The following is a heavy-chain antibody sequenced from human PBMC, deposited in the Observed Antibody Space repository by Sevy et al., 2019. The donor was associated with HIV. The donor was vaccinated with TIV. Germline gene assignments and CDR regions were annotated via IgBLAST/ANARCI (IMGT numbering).Heavy chain of an antibody. V-gene: IGHV3-30*03. CDR3: AREVPVWFGEYYGMDV. J-gene: IGHJ6*02. Sequence: GGSLRLSCAASGFTFSSYGMHWVRQAPGKGLEWVAVISYDGSNKYYADSVKGRFTISRDNSKNTLYLQMNSLGAEETAGYDFAREVPVWFGEYYGMDVWGQGTTGTVSS. D-gene: IGHD3-10*01. CDR2: ISYDGSNK. CDR1: GFTFSSYG.